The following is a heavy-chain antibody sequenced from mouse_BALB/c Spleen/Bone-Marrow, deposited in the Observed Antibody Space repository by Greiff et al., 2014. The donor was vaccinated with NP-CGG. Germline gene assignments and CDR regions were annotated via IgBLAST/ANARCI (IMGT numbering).Heavy chain of an antibody. CDR2: IRNKANGYTT. CDR1: GFTFTNYF. Sequence: EVMLVESGGGLVQPGGSLRLSCTTSGFTFTNYFMTWVRQPPGKALEWLGFIRNKANGYTTEYNPSVKGRFTISRDKSQGIFYLQMNTLRTEDSAMYYCARGYNGYFDFWGQGTTLTVSS. J-gene: IGHJ2*01. D-gene: IGHD2-12*01. V-gene: IGHV7-3*02. CDR3: ARGYNGYFDF.